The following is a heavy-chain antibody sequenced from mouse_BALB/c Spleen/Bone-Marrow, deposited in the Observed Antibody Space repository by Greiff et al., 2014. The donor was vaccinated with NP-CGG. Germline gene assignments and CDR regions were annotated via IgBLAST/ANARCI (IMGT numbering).Heavy chain of an antibody. J-gene: IGHJ1*01. D-gene: IGHD2-3*01. CDR1: GYTFTSYY. CDR2: INPSNGGT. Sequence: VQLQQSGAELVKPGASVKLSCKASGYTFTSYYMYWVKQRPGQGLEWIGEINPSNGGTNFNEKFKSKATLTVDKSSSTAYMQLGSLTSEDSAVYYCTRSDGYYVPHWYFDVWGAGTTVTVSS. V-gene: IGHV1S81*02. CDR3: TRSDGYYVPHWYFDV.